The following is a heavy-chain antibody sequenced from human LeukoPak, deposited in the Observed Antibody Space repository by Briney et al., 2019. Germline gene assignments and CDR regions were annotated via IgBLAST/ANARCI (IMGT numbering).Heavy chain of an antibody. CDR1: GFTFSSYA. V-gene: IGHV3-23*01. J-gene: IGHJ4*02. CDR2: ISGSGGST. Sequence: GGSLRPSCAASGFTFSSYAMSWVRQAPGKGLEWVSAISGSGGSTYYADSVKGRFTISRDNSKNTLYLQMNSLRAEDTAVYYCASEYDSSGYTRLYWGQGTLVTVSS. CDR3: ASEYDSSGYTRLY. D-gene: IGHD3-22*01.